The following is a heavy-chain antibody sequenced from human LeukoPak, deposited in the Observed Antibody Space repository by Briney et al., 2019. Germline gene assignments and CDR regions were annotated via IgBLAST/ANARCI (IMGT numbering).Heavy chain of an antibody. J-gene: IGHJ4*02. CDR2: ITAYNGNT. V-gene: IGHV1-18*01. CDR1: GYTFTSYG. D-gene: IGHD2-15*01. Sequence: ASVKVSCKASGYTFTSYGISWVRQAPGQGLEGMGWITAYNGNTNYAQKFQGRVTVTTDTSTSTAYMELRSLRSDDTAVYYCARDLSGYCSGGSCYGTFDYWGQGTLVTVSS. CDR3: ARDLSGYCSGGSCYGTFDY.